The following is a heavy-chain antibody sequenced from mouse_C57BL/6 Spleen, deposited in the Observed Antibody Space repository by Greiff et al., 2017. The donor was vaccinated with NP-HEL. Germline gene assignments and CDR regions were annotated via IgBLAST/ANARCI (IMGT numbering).Heavy chain of an antibody. V-gene: IGHV5-17*01. Sequence: EVKLVESGGGLVKPGGSLKLSCAASGFTFSDYGMHWVRQAPEKGLEWVAYISSGSSTIYYADTVKGRFTISRDNAKNTLFLQMTSLRSEDTAMYYCARGGYYDYDEDWYFDVWGTGTTVTVSS. CDR2: ISSGSSTI. J-gene: IGHJ1*03. CDR3: ARGGYYDYDEDWYFDV. D-gene: IGHD2-4*01. CDR1: GFTFSDYG.